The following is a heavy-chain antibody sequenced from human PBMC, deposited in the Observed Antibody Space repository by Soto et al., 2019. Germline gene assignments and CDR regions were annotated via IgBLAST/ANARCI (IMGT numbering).Heavy chain of an antibody. D-gene: IGHD5-12*01. V-gene: IGHV4-30-2*01. CDR3: ARDSGYDFGIDY. J-gene: IGHJ4*02. CDR2: IYHSGST. CDR1: GGSISSGGYS. Sequence: SETLSLTCAVSGGSISSGGYSWSWIRQPPGKGLEWIGYIYHSGSTYYNPSLKSRVTISVDRSKNQFSLKLSSVTAADTAVYYCARDSGYDFGIDYWGQGTLVTVSS.